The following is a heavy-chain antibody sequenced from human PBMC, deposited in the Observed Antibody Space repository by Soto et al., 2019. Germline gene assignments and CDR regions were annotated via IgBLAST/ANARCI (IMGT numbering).Heavy chain of an antibody. CDR1: GYTFTGHY. D-gene: IGHD1-26*01. J-gene: IGHJ4*02. CDR2: IGPESGAT. CDR3: GRGRSGQIVIVY. V-gene: IGHV1-2*02. Sequence: GASVKVSCKTSGYTFTGHYIHWVRQAPQQGPEWMGEIGPESGATRYAEKFRGRVTMTMDTSITTVYMELRNLSPDDTAVYYCGRGRSGQIVIVYWGQGTPVTVYS.